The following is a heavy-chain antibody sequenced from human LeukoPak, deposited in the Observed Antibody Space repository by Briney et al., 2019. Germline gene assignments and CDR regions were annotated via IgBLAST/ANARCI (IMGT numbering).Heavy chain of an antibody. V-gene: IGHV3-23*01. CDR2: ISGSGDST. D-gene: IGHD5-12*01. CDR1: GFTFSSYA. Sequence: GGSLRLSCAASGFTFSSYAMSWVRQAPGKGLDWVSAISGSGDSTYYADSVKGRFTISRDNSKNTLYLQMNSLRAEDTAVYYCAGRMVARYYYYGMDVWGQGTTVTVSS. J-gene: IGHJ6*02. CDR3: AGRMVARYYYYGMDV.